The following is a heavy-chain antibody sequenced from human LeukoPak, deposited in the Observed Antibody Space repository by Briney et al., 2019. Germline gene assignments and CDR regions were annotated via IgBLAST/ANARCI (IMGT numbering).Heavy chain of an antibody. J-gene: IGHJ4*02. CDR2: IYSDGST. V-gene: IGHV3-66*01. D-gene: IGHD3-16*01. CDR3: FNYAY. Sequence: GGSLRPSCAASGITVSTNYMSWVRQAPGKGLEWCSVIYSDGSTSYSDSVKDRCTPSRTNSKDTVYLHVSNLRVEDTAVYYCFNYAYWGQGTLVTVSS. CDR1: GITVSTNY.